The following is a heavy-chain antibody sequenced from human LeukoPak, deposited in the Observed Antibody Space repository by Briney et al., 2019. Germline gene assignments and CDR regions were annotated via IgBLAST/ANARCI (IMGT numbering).Heavy chain of an antibody. J-gene: IGHJ4*02. CDR2: INHSGST. Sequence: SETLSLTCAVYGGSFSGYYWSWIRQPPGKGLEWIGEINHSGSTNYNPSLKSRVTISVDTSKNQFSLKLSSVTAADTAVYYCASQSRNDYVWGSYRGIPYYFDYWGQGTLVTVSS. CDR1: GGSFSGYY. V-gene: IGHV4-34*01. D-gene: IGHD3-16*02. CDR3: ASQSRNDYVWGSYRGIPYYFDY.